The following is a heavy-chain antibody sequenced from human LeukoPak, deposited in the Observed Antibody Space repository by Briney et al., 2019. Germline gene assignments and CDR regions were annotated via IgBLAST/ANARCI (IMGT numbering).Heavy chain of an antibody. J-gene: IGHJ6*02. CDR3: ARRLGELGGDYYYYGMDV. V-gene: IGHV4-59*08. D-gene: IGHD3-10*01. Sequence: SETLSLTCTVSGGSISSYYWSWIRQPPGKGLEWIGYIYYSGSTNYNPSLKSRVTISVDTSKNQFSLKLSSVTAADTAVYYCARRLGELGGDYYYYGMDVWGQGTTVTVSS. CDR1: GGSISSYY. CDR2: IYYSGST.